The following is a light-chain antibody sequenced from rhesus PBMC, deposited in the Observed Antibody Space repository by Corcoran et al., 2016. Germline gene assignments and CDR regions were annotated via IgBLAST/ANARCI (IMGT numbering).Light chain of an antibody. CDR1: QGISSY. Sequence: DIQMSQSPSSLSASVGDRVTITCRASQGISSYLNWYQQKPGKAPKLLIYYANSLASGVPSRFSGSGSWTDFTLTISSLQPEDFATYYCQQGNSNPYSFGQGTKVEIK. V-gene: IGKV1-32*02. J-gene: IGKJ2*01. CDR2: YAN. CDR3: QQGNSNPYS.